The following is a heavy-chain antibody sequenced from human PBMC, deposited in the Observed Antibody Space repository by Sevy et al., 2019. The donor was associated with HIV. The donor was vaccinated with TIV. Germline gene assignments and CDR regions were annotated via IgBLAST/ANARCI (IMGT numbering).Heavy chain of an antibody. V-gene: IGHV4-4*02. CDR2: SYYDGRT. CDR3: VREVGHLMRIDY. CDR1: GDSISSDSW. Sequence: SETLSLTCAVSGDSISSDSWWTWVRQSPEKGLEWIGESYYDGRTNYNPSLWGRATISVDMSKNQFSLDLTSVTAADTAVYYCVREVGHLMRIDYWGQGTLVTVSS. J-gene: IGHJ4*02.